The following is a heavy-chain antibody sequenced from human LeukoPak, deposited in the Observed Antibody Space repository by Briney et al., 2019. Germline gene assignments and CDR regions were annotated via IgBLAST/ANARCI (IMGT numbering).Heavy chain of an antibody. CDR3: ARAPARTGWYQLLVDNWFDP. D-gene: IGHD2-2*01. CDR2: INSDGSST. V-gene: IGHV3-74*01. Sequence: GGSLRLSCAASGFTFSSYWMHWVRQAPGKGLVWVSRINSDGSSTSYADSVKGRFTISRDNAKNTLYLQMNSLRAEDTAVYYCARAPARTGWYQLLVDNWFDPWGQGTLVTVSS. J-gene: IGHJ5*02. CDR1: GFTFSSYW.